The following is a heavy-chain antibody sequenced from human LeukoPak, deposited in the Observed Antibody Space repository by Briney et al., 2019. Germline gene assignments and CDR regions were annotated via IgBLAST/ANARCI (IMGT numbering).Heavy chain of an antibody. J-gene: IGHJ4*02. D-gene: IGHD1-26*01. V-gene: IGHV3-48*02. CDR2: ISSSSSTI. Sequence: PGGSLRLSCAASGFTFSSYSMNWVRQAPGKGLECVSYISSSSSTIYYADSVKGRFTISRDNAKNSLYLQMNSLRDEDTAVYYCARDPGYSRPSSYGYFDHWGQGTLATVSS. CDR1: GFTFSSYS. CDR3: ARDPGYSRPSSYGYFDH.